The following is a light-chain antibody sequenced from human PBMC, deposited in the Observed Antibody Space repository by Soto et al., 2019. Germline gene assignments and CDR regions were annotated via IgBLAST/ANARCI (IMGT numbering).Light chain of an antibody. CDR1: QSVGRN. CDR3: QQYDNFPQT. J-gene: IGKJ1*01. V-gene: IGKV3D-15*01. CDR2: RIY. Sequence: EILMTQSPATLSVSPWERATLSSRASQSVGRNLAWYQQKPGQAPRLLIHRIYSRAAGIPDRVSGSASGTDFTLTISRLEPEDFAMYYCQQYDNFPQTFGRGTKVDIK.